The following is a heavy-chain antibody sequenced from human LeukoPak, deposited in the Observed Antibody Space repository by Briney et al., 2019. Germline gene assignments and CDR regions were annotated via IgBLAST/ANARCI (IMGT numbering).Heavy chain of an antibody. D-gene: IGHD4-17*01. CDR2: IKQDGSEK. V-gene: IGHV3-7*01. J-gene: IGHJ4*02. CDR3: ARDYGAADY. CDR1: GXXFSSXW. Sequence: SLRLSXXXSGXXFSSXWMSWVRQAPGKGLEWVANIKQDGSEKYYVDSVKGRFTISRDNAKKSLYLQMNSLRAEDTAVYYCARDYGAADYWGQGTLVTVSS.